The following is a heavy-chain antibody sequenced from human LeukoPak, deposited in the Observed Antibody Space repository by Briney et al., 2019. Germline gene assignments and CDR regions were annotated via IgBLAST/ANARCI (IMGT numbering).Heavy chain of an antibody. J-gene: IGHJ4*02. V-gene: IGHV1-69*05. CDR3: ARDEYCSSTSCHNFDY. Sequence: SVKVSFKASGGTFSSYASSWVRQAPGQRLEWMGRIIPIFGTANYAQKFQGRVTTTTGESTSTAYMELSSLRSEDTAVYYCARDEYCSSTSCHNFDYWGQGTLVTVSS. CDR1: GGTFSSYA. D-gene: IGHD2-2*02. CDR2: IIPIFGTA.